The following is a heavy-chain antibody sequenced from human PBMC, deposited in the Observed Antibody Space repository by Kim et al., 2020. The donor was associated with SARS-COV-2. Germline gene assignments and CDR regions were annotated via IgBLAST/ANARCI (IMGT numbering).Heavy chain of an antibody. D-gene: IGHD6-13*01. V-gene: IGHV4-59*01. CDR2: IYYSGST. Sequence: SETLSLTCTVSGGSISSYYWSWIRQPPGKGLEWIGYIYYSGSTNYNPSLKSRVTISVDTSKNQFSLKLSSVTAADTAVYYCARGGHSSSWYWFDPWGQGTLVTVSS. CDR3: ARGGHSSSWYWFDP. J-gene: IGHJ5*02. CDR1: GGSISSYY.